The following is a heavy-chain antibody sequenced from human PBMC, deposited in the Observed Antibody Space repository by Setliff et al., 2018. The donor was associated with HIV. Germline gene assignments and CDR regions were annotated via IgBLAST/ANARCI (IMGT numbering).Heavy chain of an antibody. Sequence: SETLSLTCTVSGGSISSSSYYWGWIRQPPGKGLEWIGSIYYSGSTYYNLSLKSRVTISVDTSKNQFSLKLSSVTAADTAVYYCARRQQLWLLYAFDIWGQGTMVTVSS. CDR3: ARRQQLWLLYAFDI. CDR1: GGSISSSSYY. CDR2: IYYSGST. J-gene: IGHJ3*02. V-gene: IGHV4-39*01. D-gene: IGHD5-18*01.